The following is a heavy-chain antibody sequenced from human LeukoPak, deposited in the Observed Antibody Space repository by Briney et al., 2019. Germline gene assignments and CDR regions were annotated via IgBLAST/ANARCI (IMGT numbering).Heavy chain of an antibody. CDR1: GGSISSGSYY. D-gene: IGHD4-17*01. Sequence: PSEPLSLTCTVSGGSISSGSYYWSWIRQPAGKGLEWIGRIYTSGSTNYNPSLKSRVTISVDTSKNQFSLKLSSVTAADTAVYYCASEVYVDYGDYYYYGMDVWGQGTTVTVSS. J-gene: IGHJ6*02. CDR3: ASEVYVDYGDYYYYGMDV. V-gene: IGHV4-61*02. CDR2: IYTSGST.